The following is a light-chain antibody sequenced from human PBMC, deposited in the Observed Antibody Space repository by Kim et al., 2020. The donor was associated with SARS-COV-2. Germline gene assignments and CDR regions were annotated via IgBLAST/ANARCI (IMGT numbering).Light chain of an antibody. V-gene: IGKV3-20*01. J-gene: IGKJ1*01. CDR2: GAS. Sequence: YPGERATLYWRASQSVSSSYLAWYQQKPGQAPRLLIYGASSRATGIPDRFSGSGSGTDFNLTISRLEPEDFAVYYCQQYGSSPRTFGQGTKVDIK. CDR1: QSVSSSY. CDR3: QQYGSSPRT.